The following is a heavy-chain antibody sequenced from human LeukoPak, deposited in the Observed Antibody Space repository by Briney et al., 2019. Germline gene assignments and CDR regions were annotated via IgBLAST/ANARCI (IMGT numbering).Heavy chain of an antibody. D-gene: IGHD3-10*01. CDR1: GGSFSGYY. CDR3: ASWSGSGSYYKYYFDY. Sequence: SETLSLTCAVYGGSFSGYYWSWIRQPPGKGLEWIGEINHSGSTNYNPSLKSRVAISVDTSKNQFSLKLSSVTAADTAVYYCASWSGSGSYYKYYFDYWGQGTLATVSS. CDR2: INHSGST. V-gene: IGHV4-34*01. J-gene: IGHJ4*02.